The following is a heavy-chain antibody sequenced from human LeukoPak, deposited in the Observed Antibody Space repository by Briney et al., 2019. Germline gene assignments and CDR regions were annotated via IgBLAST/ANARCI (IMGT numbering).Heavy chain of an antibody. CDR3: ARVSSHRIAVAASAGLFYD. CDR1: GDSIRSRSYY. D-gene: IGHD6-19*01. V-gene: IGHV4-39*06. J-gene: IGHJ4*02. Sequence: TSETLSLTCTVSGDSIRSRSYYWGRLPQPPGKGLERIGSFYYSGSTYYNPSLKSRVTKSVDKTQHQFALTLSSVTAGDSVWYDWARVSSHRIAVAASAGLFYDWVQGTLVTVSS. CDR2: FYYSGST.